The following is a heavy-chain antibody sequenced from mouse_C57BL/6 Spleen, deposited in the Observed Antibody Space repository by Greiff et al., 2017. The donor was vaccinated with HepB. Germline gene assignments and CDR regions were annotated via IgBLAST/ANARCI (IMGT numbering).Heavy chain of an antibody. CDR2: IDPSDSET. J-gene: IGHJ1*01. CDR3: ARWVSKGYFDV. D-gene: IGHD2-5*01. V-gene: IGHV1-52*01. CDR1: GYTFTSYW. Sequence: QVQLQQSGAELVRPGSSVKLSCKASGYTFTSYWMHWVKQRPIQGLEWIGNIDPSDSETHYNQKFKDKATLTVDKSSSTAYMQLSSLTSEDSAVYYCARWVSKGYFDVWGPGTTVTVSS.